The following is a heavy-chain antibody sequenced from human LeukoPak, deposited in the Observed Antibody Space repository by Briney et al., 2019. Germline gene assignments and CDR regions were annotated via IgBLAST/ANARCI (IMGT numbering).Heavy chain of an antibody. CDR3: ARGGYDGSGSYYILNFDY. CDR1: GYTFTTYY. J-gene: IGHJ4*02. CDR2: INPTSGST. V-gene: IGHV1-46*01. D-gene: IGHD3-10*01. Sequence: ASVKVSCKASGYTFTTYYIHWVRQAPGEGLEWMGIINPTSGSTSYAQKFQGRVTMTRDMSTSTVYMEMSRLRSEDTAVYYCARGGYDGSGSYYILNFDYWGQGTLVTVSS.